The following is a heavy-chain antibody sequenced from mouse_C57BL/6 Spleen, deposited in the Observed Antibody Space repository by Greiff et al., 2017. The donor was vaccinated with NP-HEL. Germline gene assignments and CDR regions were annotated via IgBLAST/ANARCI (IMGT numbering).Heavy chain of an antibody. V-gene: IGHV1-78*01. CDR1: GYTFTDHT. CDR2: IYPRDGST. CDR3: AQYYGSSSYYFDY. Sequence: QVQLQQSDAELVKPGASVKISCKVSGYTFTDHTIHWMKQRPEQGLEWIGYIYPRDGSTKYNEKFKGKATLTADKSSSTAYMQLNSLTSEDSAVYCCAQYYGSSSYYFDYWGQGTTLTVSS. D-gene: IGHD1-1*01. J-gene: IGHJ2*01.